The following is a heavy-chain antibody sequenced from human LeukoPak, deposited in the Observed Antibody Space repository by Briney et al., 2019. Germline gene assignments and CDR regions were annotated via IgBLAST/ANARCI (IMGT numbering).Heavy chain of an antibody. Sequence: EASVKVSCKASGYTFIGYYLHWVRQAPGQGLEWMGWINPTSGGTNYAQKLQDRVTMTRDTSINTAYMELSRLTSDDTAVYYYARLVGLSTTASYWGQGTLVIVSS. CDR3: ARLVGLSTTASY. D-gene: IGHD5/OR15-5a*01. CDR2: INPTSGGT. CDR1: GYTFIGYY. J-gene: IGHJ4*02. V-gene: IGHV1-2*02.